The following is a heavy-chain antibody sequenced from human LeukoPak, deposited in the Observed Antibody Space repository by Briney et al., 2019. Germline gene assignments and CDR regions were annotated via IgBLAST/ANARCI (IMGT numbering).Heavy chain of an antibody. Sequence: ASVKVSCKASGYTFTSYYMHWVRQAPGQGLEWMGIIXXSGGSANYAXKXXXRVTITADESTSTAYMELSSLRSEDTAVYYCXXCKPXXHGYYYYXMDVWGKGTTVTVSS. D-gene: IGHD2/OR15-2a*01. CDR3: XXCKPXXHGYYYYXMDV. CDR2: IXXSGGSA. J-gene: IGHJ6*03. CDR1: GYTFTSYY. V-gene: IGHV1-46*01.